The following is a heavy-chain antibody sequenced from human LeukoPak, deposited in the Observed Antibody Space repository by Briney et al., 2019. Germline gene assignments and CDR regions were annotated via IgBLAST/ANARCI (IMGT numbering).Heavy chain of an antibody. Sequence: GGPLRLSCAASGFTFDDYAMHWVRQAPGKGLEWVSGISWNSGSIGYADSVKGRFTISRDNAKNSLYLQMNSLRAEDTALYYCAKGISSWYYNNWFDPWGQGTLVTVSS. V-gene: IGHV3-9*01. J-gene: IGHJ5*02. CDR3: AKGISSWYYNNWFDP. D-gene: IGHD6-13*01. CDR2: ISWNSGSI. CDR1: GFTFDDYA.